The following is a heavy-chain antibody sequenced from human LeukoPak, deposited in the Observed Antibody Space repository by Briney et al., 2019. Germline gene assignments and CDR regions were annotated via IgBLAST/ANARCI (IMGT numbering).Heavy chain of an antibody. D-gene: IGHD5-18*01. CDR3: TTDPGYSYGHIDC. V-gene: IGHV3-15*01. CDR2: IKSKTDGGTT. J-gene: IGHJ4*02. Sequence: GGSLRLSCAASGFTFTNAWMSWVRQAPGKGLEWVGRIKSKTDGGTTDYAAPVKGRFTISRDDSKTTLYLQMNSLKTEDTAVYYCTTDPGYSYGHIDCWGQGTLVTVSS. CDR1: GFTFTNAW.